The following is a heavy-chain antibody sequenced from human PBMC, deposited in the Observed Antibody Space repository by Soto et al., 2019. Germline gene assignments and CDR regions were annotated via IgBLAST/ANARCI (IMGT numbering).Heavy chain of an antibody. CDR2: TYYRSRWYT. CDR3: AREDSAATNDAFDR. CDR1: GDSVSSNRAA. Sequence: PSQTLSLTCAISGDSVSSNRAAWGWIRQSPSRGLEWLGRTYYRSRWYTDYADSVKSRITINPDTYRNQFSLQLNSVTPEDTAVYYCAREDSAATNDAFDRWGPGTRVTVAS. V-gene: IGHV6-1*01. J-gene: IGHJ3*02. D-gene: IGHD3-10*01.